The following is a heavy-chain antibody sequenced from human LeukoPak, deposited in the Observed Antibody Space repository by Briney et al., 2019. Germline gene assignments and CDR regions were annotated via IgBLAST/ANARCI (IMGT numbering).Heavy chain of an antibody. CDR1: GYSISSGYY. CDR2: IYHSGST. D-gene: IGHD3-3*01. CDR3: ARITIFGVYYMDV. V-gene: IGHV4-38-2*01. Sequence: SETLSLACAVSGYSISSGYYWGWIRQPPGKGLEWIGSIYHSGSTYYNPSLKSRVTISVDTSKNQFSLKLSSVTAADTAVYYCARITIFGVYYMDVWGKGTTVTVSS. J-gene: IGHJ6*03.